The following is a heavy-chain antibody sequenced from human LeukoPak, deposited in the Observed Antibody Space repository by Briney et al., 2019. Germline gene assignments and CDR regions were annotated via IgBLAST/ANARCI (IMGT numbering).Heavy chain of an antibody. D-gene: IGHD3-10*01. CDR3: ATLWFGDYYYYYGMDV. CDR2: IKQDGSEK. CDR1: GFTFSSSW. V-gene: IGHV3-7*03. J-gene: IGHJ6*04. Sequence: AGGSLRLSCAASGFTFSSSWMSWVRQAPGKGLEWVANIKQDGSEKYYVDSVKGRFTISRDNARNSLYLQMNSLRAEDTAVYYCATLWFGDYYYYYGMDVWGKGTTVTVSS.